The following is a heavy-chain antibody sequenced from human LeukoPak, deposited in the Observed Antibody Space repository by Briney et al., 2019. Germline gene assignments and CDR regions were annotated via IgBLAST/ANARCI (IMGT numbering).Heavy chain of an antibody. V-gene: IGHV3-30*03. Sequence: GMSLRLSCAASGFTVSHYGIHWVRQAPGKGLEWVAVMSYDESKNKYLESVKGRFTISRDNAKNSLYLQMNSLRAEDTAVYYCARDSSGGSCYLDYWGQGTLVTVSS. CDR3: ARDSSGGSCYLDY. CDR1: GFTVSHYG. CDR2: MSYDESKN. J-gene: IGHJ4*02. D-gene: IGHD2-15*01.